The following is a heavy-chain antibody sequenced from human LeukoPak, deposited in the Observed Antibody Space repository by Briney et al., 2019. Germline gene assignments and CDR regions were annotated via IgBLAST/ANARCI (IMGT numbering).Heavy chain of an antibody. V-gene: IGHV1-69*05. D-gene: IGHD1-26*01. CDR3: AKSWSYYGGFDY. CDR1: GGTFSSYA. Sequence: ASVKVSCKASGGTFSSYAISWVRQAPGQGLEWMGGIIPIFGTANYAQKFQGRVTITTDESTSTAYMELSSLRSEDTAVYYCAKSWSYYGGFDYWGQGTLVTVSS. CDR2: IIPIFGTA. J-gene: IGHJ4*02.